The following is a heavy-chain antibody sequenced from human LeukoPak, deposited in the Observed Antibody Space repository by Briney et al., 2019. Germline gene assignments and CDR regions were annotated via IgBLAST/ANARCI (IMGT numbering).Heavy chain of an antibody. V-gene: IGHV1-18*01. J-gene: IGHJ4*02. Sequence: ASVKVPCKASGYTFTSYGISWVRQAPGQGLEWMGWISAYNGNTNYAQKLQGRVTMTTDTSTSTAYMELRSLRSDDTAVYYCAREGLYYDSSGYYSDYWGQGTLVTVSS. CDR1: GYTFTSYG. CDR2: ISAYNGNT. D-gene: IGHD3-22*01. CDR3: AREGLYYDSSGYYSDY.